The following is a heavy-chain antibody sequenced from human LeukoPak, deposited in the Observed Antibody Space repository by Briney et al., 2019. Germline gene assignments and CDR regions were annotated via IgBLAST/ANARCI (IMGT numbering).Heavy chain of an antibody. CDR3: AKDPMTSVTTTAY. J-gene: IGHJ4*02. CDR1: GFTFSSYA. D-gene: IGHD4-17*01. CDR2: ISDTGDST. Sequence: HPGGSLRLSCTASGFTFSSYAMSWVRQAPGKGLEWVSSISDTGDSTYYADSVKGRFTISRDNSKNTLYLQMNSLRAEDTAVYYCAKDPMTSVTTTAYWGQGTVVTVPS. V-gene: IGHV3-23*01.